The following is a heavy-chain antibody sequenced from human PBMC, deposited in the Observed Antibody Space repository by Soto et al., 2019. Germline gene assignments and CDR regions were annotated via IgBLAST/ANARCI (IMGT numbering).Heavy chain of an antibody. Sequence: GGSLRLSCAASGFTFSSYAMSWVRQAPGKGLEWVSAISGSGGSTYYADSVKGRFTISRDNSKNTLYLQMNSLRAEDTAVYYCAGTGGYCSSTSCASLGDYYYYMDVWGKGTTVTVSS. D-gene: IGHD2-2*01. V-gene: IGHV3-23*01. CDR2: ISGSGGST. CDR1: GFTFSSYA. J-gene: IGHJ6*03. CDR3: AGTGGYCSSTSCASLGDYYYYMDV.